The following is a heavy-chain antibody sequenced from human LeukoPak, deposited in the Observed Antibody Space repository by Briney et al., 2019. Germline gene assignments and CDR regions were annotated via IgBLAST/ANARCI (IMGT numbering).Heavy chain of an antibody. D-gene: IGHD5-18*01. CDR2: IKRDGSVK. J-gene: IGHJ4*02. CDR1: GFTFSSYW. V-gene: IGHV3-7*01. Sequence: GGSLRLSCAASGFTFSSYWMNWVRQPPGKGLEWVANIKRDGSVKYYVHSVKGRFTISRDSAKNSLYLQMNSLRAEDTAVYYCARDPSRGYTYGYGDYWGQGTLVTVSS. CDR3: ARDPSRGYTYGYGDY.